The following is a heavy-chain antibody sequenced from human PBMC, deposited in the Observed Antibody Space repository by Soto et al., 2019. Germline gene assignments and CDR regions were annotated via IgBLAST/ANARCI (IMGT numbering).Heavy chain of an antibody. CDR3: ARATYYYDSSGLGY. V-gene: IGHV3-48*02. J-gene: IGHJ4*02. D-gene: IGHD3-22*01. CDR2: ISSSSSTI. Sequence: EVQLVESGGGLVQPGGSLRLSCAASGFTFSSYSMNWVRQAPGKGLEWVSYISSSSSTIYYADSVKGQFTISRDNAKNSLYLQMNSLRDEDTAVYYCARATYYYDSSGLGYWGQGTLVTVSS. CDR1: GFTFSSYS.